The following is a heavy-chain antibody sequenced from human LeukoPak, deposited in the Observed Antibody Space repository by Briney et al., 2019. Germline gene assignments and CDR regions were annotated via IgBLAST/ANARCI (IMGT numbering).Heavy chain of an antibody. CDR2: IYYSGST. J-gene: IGHJ6*03. V-gene: IGHV4-59*01. CDR1: GFTFSSYS. CDR3: ARGMVDDFSYYYMDV. Sequence: GSLRLSCEASGFTFSSYSMNWIRQPPGKGLEWIGYIYYSGSTNYNPSLKSRVTISVDTSKNQFSLKLSSVTAADTAVYYCARGMVDDFSYYYMDVWGKGTTVTVSS. D-gene: IGHD3-3*01.